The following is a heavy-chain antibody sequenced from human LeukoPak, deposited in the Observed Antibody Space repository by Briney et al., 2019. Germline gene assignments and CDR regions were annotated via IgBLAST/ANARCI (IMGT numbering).Heavy chain of an antibody. V-gene: IGHV4-59*12. Sequence: TSETLSLTCTVSGGSISSYYWSWIRQPPGKGLEWIGYIYYSGSTNYNPSLKSRVTISVDTSKNQFSLKLSSVTAADTAVYYCARDGLAGIAVARPFDYWGQGTLVTVSS. D-gene: IGHD6-19*01. CDR1: GGSISSYY. J-gene: IGHJ4*02. CDR3: ARDGLAGIAVARPFDY. CDR2: IYYSGST.